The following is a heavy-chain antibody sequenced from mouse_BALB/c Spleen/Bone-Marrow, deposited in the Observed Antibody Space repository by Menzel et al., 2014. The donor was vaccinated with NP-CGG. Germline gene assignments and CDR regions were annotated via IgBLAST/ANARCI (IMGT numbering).Heavy chain of an antibody. Sequence: VQLQQSGAELVKPGASVKLSCKASGYTFSSDYMYWVKQRPGQGLEWIGEINPSNGGTNFNEKFKSKATLTVDKSSSTAYMQRSSLTSEDSAVYYCTRSRRAMDYWGQGTSVTVSS. CDR2: INPSNGGT. J-gene: IGHJ4*01. D-gene: IGHD2-12*01. V-gene: IGHV1S81*02. CDR3: TRSRRAMDY. CDR1: GYTFSSDY.